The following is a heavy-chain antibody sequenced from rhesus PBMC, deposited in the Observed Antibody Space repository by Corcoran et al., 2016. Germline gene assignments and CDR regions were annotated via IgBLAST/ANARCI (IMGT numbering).Heavy chain of an antibody. Sequence: QVKLQQWGEGLVKPSETLSLTCAVYGGSISGYYYWSWIRQPPGKGLEWIGYIYRNSESTNYHPSRKNQVTITTDKSTNQSSRRLRFVTAADTAVYYCARTTSYYSGSYYAIGYWGQGVLVTVSS. CDR1: GGSISGYYY. V-gene: IGHV4-73*01. CDR3: ARTTSYYSGSYYAIGY. CDR2: IYRNSEST. J-gene: IGHJ4*01. D-gene: IGHD3-16*01.